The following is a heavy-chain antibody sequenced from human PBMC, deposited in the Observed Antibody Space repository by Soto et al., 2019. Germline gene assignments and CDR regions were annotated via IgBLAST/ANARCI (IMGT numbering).Heavy chain of an antibody. CDR1: GFTFSSYA. CDR2: XXXSGXXT. V-gene: IGHV3-23*01. J-gene: IGHJ4*02. Sequence: PXXSLRLSCAASGFTFSSYAMSWVRQAPGXXXXXXXAXXXSGXXTQXXXXXXXRXXXYXXXSNNTPHPQMNSLSAEDTAVYSCAKDNLDYWGQGTLVNV. CDR3: AKDNLDY.